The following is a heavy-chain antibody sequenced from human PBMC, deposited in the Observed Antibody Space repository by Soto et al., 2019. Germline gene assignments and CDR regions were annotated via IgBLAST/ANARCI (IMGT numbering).Heavy chain of an antibody. V-gene: IGHV3-23*01. D-gene: IGHD3-3*01. J-gene: IGHJ6*03. CDR2: ISGSGGST. CDR1: GFTFSSYA. Sequence: PGGSLRLSCAASGFTFSSYAMSWVRKAPGKGLEWVSAISGSGGSTYYADSVKGRFTISRDNSKNTLYLQMNSLRAEDTAVYYCAKRAYYDFWSGYYAEYYYMDVWGKGTTVTVSS. CDR3: AKRAYYDFWSGYYAEYYYMDV.